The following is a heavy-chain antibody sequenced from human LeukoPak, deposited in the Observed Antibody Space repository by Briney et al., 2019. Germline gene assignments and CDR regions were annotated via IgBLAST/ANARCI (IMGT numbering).Heavy chain of an antibody. V-gene: IGHV3-21*01. Sequence: GGSLRLSCAASGFTFSSYSMNWVRQAPGKGLEWVSSISSSSSYIYYADSVKGRFTISRDNAKNSLYLQMNSLRAEDTAVYYCARDRVCSGGSCYFANNDAFDIWGQGTMVTVSS. CDR2: ISSSSSYI. CDR3: ARDRVCSGGSCYFANNDAFDI. D-gene: IGHD2-15*01. CDR1: GFTFSSYS. J-gene: IGHJ3*02.